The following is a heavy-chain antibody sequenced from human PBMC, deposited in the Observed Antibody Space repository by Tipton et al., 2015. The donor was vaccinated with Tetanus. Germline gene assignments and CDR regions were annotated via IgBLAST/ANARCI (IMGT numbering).Heavy chain of an antibody. CDR2: IYYTGNT. V-gene: IGHV4-59*01. CDR3: ASLLDRGD. Sequence: GLVKPSETLSLSCTVSGGSISSFYWSWIQQSPGRGLEWIGYIYYTGNTNYNPSLKSRVTISADTTKKQFSLNLRSVTAADTAVYYCASLLDRGDWGQGTRVTVSS. D-gene: IGHD2-15*01. CDR1: GGSISSFY. J-gene: IGHJ4*02.